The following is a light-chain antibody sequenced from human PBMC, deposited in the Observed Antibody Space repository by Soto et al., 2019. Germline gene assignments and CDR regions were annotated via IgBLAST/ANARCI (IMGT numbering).Light chain of an antibody. Sequence: EMALTQSPGTLSLSPGERATLSCRASQSVSGTYLAWYQQRPGQAPKVLIYGASSRAAGIPDRFSGSGSGTDFTLTISRLEPEDFAVYYCQQYGASPFNFGPGTKVDIK. CDR3: QQYGASPFN. V-gene: IGKV3-20*01. J-gene: IGKJ3*01. CDR1: QSVSGTY. CDR2: GAS.